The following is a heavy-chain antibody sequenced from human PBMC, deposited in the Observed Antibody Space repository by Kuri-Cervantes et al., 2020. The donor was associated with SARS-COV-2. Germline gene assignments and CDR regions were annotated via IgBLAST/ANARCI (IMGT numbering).Heavy chain of an antibody. CDR3: ASYKFGELPPLV. CDR2: IYTSGST. V-gene: IGHV4-61*09. CDR1: GGSISSGSYY. D-gene: IGHD3-10*01. J-gene: IGHJ4*02. Sequence: SETLSLTCTVSGGSISSGSYYWSWIRQPAGKGLEWIGYIYTSGSTNYNPSLKSRVTISVDTSKNQFSLKLSSVTAADTAVYYCASYKFGELPPLVWGQGTLVTVSS.